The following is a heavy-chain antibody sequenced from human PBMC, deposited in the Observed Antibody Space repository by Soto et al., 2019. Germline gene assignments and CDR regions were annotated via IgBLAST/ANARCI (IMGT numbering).Heavy chain of an antibody. J-gene: IGHJ4*02. CDR2: ISHSGST. CDR1: GGSFSGYY. V-gene: IGHV4-34*01. D-gene: IGHD2-21*02. Sequence: QVQLQQWGAGLLKPSETLSLTCAVYGGSFSGYYWSWIRQPPGKGLEWIGEISHSGSTSYSPSLKSRLTIAVDTSQNQFSLKLSSVTAADTAIYYCARASRGGDVTLDYWGLGTLVTVSS. CDR3: ARASRGGDVTLDY.